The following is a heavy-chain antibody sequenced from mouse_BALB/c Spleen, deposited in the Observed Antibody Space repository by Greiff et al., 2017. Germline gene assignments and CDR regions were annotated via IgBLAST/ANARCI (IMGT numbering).Heavy chain of an antibody. CDR1: GFTFSSYA. V-gene: IGHV5-9-4*01. CDR2: ISSGGSYT. J-gene: IGHJ3*01. D-gene: IGHD3-1*01. CDR3: GREQLGLRSFAY. Sequence: EVKVVESGGGLVKPGGSLKLSCAASGFTFSSYAMSWVRQSPEKRLEWVAEISSGGSYTYYPDTVTGRFTISRDNAKNTLYLEMSSLRSEDTAMYYYGREQLGLRSFAYWGQGTLVTVSA.